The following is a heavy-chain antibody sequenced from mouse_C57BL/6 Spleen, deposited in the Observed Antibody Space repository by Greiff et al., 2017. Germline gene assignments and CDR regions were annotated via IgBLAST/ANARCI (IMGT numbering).Heavy chain of an antibody. V-gene: IGHV1-19*01. CDR1: GYTFTYYY. Sequence: SGPVLVKPGASVKMSCKSSGYTFTYYYMNWVKHSHGKSLEWIGVINPYNGGTSSNQKFKGKATLTVDKSSSTAYMELNSLTSEDSAVYYCARWGFAYWGQGTLVTVSA. CDR3: ARWGFAY. CDR2: INPYNGGT. J-gene: IGHJ3*01.